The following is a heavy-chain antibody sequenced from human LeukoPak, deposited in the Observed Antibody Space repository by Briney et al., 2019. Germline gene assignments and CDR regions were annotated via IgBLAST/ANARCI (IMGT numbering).Heavy chain of an antibody. V-gene: IGHV1-2*02. CDR1: GYTFTAYY. CDR2: INPNSGGT. CDR3: ARGGQGAPLDY. J-gene: IGHJ4*02. D-gene: IGHD1-26*01. Sequence: GASVKVSCKASGYTFTAYYMHWGRQAPGQGLEWMGWINPNSGGTNYAQKFQGRVTMTRDTSISTAYMELSRLRSGDTAVYSCARGGQGAPLDYSGEGSLVTVSS.